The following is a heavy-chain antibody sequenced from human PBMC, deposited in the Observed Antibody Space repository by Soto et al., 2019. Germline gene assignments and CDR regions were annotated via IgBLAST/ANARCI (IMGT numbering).Heavy chain of an antibody. D-gene: IGHD4-17*01. Sequence: QVQLVESGGGVVQPGRSLRLSCAASGFTFSSYGMHWVRQAPGKGLEWVAVIWYDGSNKYYADSMKGRFTISRDNSKNTLYLQMNSLRAGDTAVYYCAREGSTVTTLSFDYWGQGTLVTVSS. CDR3: AREGSTVTTLSFDY. J-gene: IGHJ4*02. CDR1: GFTFSSYG. V-gene: IGHV3-33*01. CDR2: IWYDGSNK.